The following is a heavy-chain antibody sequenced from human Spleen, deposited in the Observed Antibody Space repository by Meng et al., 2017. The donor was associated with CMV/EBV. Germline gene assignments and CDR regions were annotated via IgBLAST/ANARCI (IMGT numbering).Heavy chain of an antibody. D-gene: IGHD6-6*01. J-gene: IGHJ4*02. V-gene: IGHV3-23*04. CDR2: IGGSGDNT. CDR1: GCTVSGWG. Sequence: DVQRVGSGRGFVPPAGSLTGSCAASGCTVSGWGMSWLRQDQGRGLVCVSSIGGSGDNTHCAESLKSRFTISSDNSMNTLYLEMISLRTEDTALYDCTRRRAALDDYWGQGTLVTVSS. CDR3: TRRRAALDDY.